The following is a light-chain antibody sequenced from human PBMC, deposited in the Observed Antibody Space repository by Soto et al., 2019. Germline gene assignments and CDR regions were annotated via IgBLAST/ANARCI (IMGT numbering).Light chain of an antibody. CDR3: AAWDASLSACV. V-gene: IGLV1-47*02. CDR1: DSNIGSNS. Sequence: ALTQPPSASGTAGQVVTISCSGGDSNIGSNSVYWYQHLPRMAPKLLIYYNNQRPSGVPDRFSGSRSGTSASLAIVGLRSEDEAVYYCAAWDASLSACVFGNGTKVTVL. J-gene: IGLJ1*01. CDR2: YNN.